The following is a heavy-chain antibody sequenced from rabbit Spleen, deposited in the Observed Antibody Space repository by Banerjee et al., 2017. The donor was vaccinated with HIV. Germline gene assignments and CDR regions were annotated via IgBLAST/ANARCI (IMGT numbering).Heavy chain of an antibody. J-gene: IGHJ4*01. Sequence: QEQLVESGGGLVQPEGSLTLTCKASGFSFSDRDVMCWVRRAPGKGLEWIACINAATGNPVYATGAKGRFTISRTSSTTVTVRMTSLTAADAATYFCSRELVGVIGGNFYLWGPGTLVTVS. CDR1: GFSFSDRDV. CDR2: INAATGNP. D-gene: IGHD2-1*01. CDR3: SRELVGVIGGNFYL. V-gene: IGHV1S45*01.